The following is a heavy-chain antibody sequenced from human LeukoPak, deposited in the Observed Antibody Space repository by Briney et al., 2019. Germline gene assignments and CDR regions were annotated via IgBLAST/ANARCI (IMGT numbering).Heavy chain of an antibody. CDR2: IYYSGST. Sequence: PSETLSLTCTVSGGSISSYYWSWIRQPPGKGLEWIGYIYYSGSTNYNPSLKSRVTISVDTSKNQFSLKLSSVTAADTAVYYCARLISHYRGSTVVSDYWGQGTLVTVSS. V-gene: IGHV4-59*01. CDR1: GGSISSYY. CDR3: ARLISHYRGSTVVSDY. J-gene: IGHJ4*02. D-gene: IGHD1-26*01.